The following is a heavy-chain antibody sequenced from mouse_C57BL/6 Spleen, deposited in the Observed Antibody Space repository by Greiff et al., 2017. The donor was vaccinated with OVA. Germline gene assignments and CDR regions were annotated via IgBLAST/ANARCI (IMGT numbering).Heavy chain of an antibody. CDR1: GFTFSSYA. CDR2: ISDGGSYT. D-gene: IGHD4-1*01. Sequence: EVKVEESGGGLVKPGGSLKLSCAASGFTFSSYAMSWVRQTPEKRLEWVATISDGGSYTYYPDNVKGRFTISRDNAKNNLYLQMSHLKSEDTAMYYCARVELGREDYWGQGTTLTVSS. V-gene: IGHV5-4*03. J-gene: IGHJ2*01. CDR3: ARVELGREDY.